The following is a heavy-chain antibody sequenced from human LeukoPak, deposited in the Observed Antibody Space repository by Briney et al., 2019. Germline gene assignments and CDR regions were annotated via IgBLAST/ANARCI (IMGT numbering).Heavy chain of an antibody. Sequence: ASVKVSCKASGYTFTGYYMHWVRQAPGQGLEWMGIINPSGGSTSYAQKFQGRVTMTRDTSTSTVYMELSSLRSEDTAVYYCAREIKAGYSSSAVDYWGQGTLVTVSS. V-gene: IGHV1-46*01. CDR2: INPSGGST. D-gene: IGHD6-19*01. CDR1: GYTFTGYY. J-gene: IGHJ4*02. CDR3: AREIKAGYSSSAVDY.